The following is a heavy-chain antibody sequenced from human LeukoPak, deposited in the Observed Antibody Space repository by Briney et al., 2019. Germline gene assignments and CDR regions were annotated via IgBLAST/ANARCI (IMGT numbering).Heavy chain of an antibody. CDR1: GFTFSSYG. Sequence: GGSLRLSCEASGFTFSSYGMHWVRQAPGKGLEWVAVISYDGSSKDYADSVKGRFTISRDNSKDTLYLQMNSLTVEDTAVYYCAKAADQYYYSYFYYMDVWGKGTTVTVSS. V-gene: IGHV3-30*18. J-gene: IGHJ6*03. CDR3: AKAADQYYYSYFYYMDV. CDR2: ISYDGSSK. D-gene: IGHD2/OR15-2a*01.